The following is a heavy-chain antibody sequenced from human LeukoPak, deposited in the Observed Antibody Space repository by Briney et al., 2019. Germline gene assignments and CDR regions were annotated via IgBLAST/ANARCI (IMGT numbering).Heavy chain of an antibody. J-gene: IGHJ4*02. Sequence: SETLSLTCTVSGDSISSYYWSWIRQPPGKGLEWIGYIYTSGGTNYIPSLRGRVTISIDTSKNQFSLKLSSVTAADSAVYYCARLTRLSTSPDRYYLDYWGQGTLVTVSS. CDR3: ARLTRLSTSPDRYYLDY. CDR2: IYTSGGT. D-gene: IGHD6-6*01. V-gene: IGHV4-4*09. CDR1: GDSISSYY.